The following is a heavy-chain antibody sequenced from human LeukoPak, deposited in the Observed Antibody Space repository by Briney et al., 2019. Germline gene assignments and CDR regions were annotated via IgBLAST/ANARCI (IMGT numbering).Heavy chain of an antibody. CDR1: GFTFSTYA. CDR3: ARPSDHYYYYFYMDV. J-gene: IGHJ6*03. Sequence: GGSLRLSCEASGFTFSTYAMHWVRQAPGKGLEWVAFISYDGNKKDYADSVKGRFTISRDSSENTLYLQMNSLRIEDAGVYYCARPSDHYYYYFYMDVWGQGTTVTVSS. V-gene: IGHV3-30*04. CDR2: ISYDGNKK.